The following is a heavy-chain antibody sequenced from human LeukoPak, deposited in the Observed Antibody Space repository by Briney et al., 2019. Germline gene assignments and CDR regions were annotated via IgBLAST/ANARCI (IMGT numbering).Heavy chain of an antibody. CDR1: GGTFSSYA. D-gene: IGHD3-22*01. Sequence: SVKVSCQASGGTFSSYAISWVRQAPGHGLEWMGGINPIFGTANYAQKFQGRVTLNPQESTRTHSMALSSLRAEGTAVCFIVCDESSSYSWRAMKSFGNSGQGTLGTVSS. J-gene: IGHJ4*02. CDR2: INPIFGTA. V-gene: IGHV1-69*13. CDR3: VCDESSSYSWRAMKSFGN.